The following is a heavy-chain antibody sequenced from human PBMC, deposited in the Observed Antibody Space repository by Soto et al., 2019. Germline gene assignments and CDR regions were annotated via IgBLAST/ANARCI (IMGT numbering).Heavy chain of an antibody. J-gene: IGHJ6*02. V-gene: IGHV4-4*07. D-gene: IGHD3-16*01. CDR1: GGSISGYY. CDR2: IYTSGSA. Sequence: SETLSLTCNVSGGSISGYYWTWIRQPAGKGLEWIGRIYTSGSANYNPSLKSRVTMSIDTSKNKFSLRLRSVTAADTAVYYCARVGGEITGASYYYYGLDVWGQGTTVTVSS. CDR3: ARVGGEITGASYYYYGLDV.